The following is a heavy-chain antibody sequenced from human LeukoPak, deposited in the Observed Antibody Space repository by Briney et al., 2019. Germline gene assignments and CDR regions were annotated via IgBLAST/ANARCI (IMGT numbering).Heavy chain of an antibody. J-gene: IGHJ6*02. CDR1: GYTFTGYY. CDR2: INPNSGGT. V-gene: IGHV1-2*04. CDR3: ARDLNCRGTSCYAGVAGGWDYYYGMDV. D-gene: IGHD2-2*01. Sequence: ASVKVSCKASGYTFTGYYMHWVRQAPGQGLEWMGWINPNSGGTNYAQKFQGWVTMTRDTSISTAYMELSRLRSDDTAVYYCARDLNCRGTSCYAGVAGGWDYYYGMDVWGQGTTVTVSS.